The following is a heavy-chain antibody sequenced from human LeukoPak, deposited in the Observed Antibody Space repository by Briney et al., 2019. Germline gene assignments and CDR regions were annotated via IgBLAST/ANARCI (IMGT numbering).Heavy chain of an antibody. Sequence: PGGSLRLSCAASGFTFSSYWIHWVRQAPGKGLVWVSRISSDGSTTNYADSVKGRFTISRDNAKNTLYLQMNSLRAEDTAVYYCAKSQGRLGFWSGPPYYYMDVWGKGTAVTVSS. V-gene: IGHV3-74*01. CDR2: ISSDGSTT. D-gene: IGHD3-3*01. CDR1: GFTFSSYW. CDR3: AKSQGRLGFWSGPPYYYMDV. J-gene: IGHJ6*03.